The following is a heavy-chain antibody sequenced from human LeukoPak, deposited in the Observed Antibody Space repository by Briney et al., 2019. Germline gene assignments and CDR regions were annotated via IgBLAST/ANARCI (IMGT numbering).Heavy chain of an antibody. V-gene: IGHV4-31*03. CDR2: IYYSGST. J-gene: IGHJ4*02. Sequence: SETLSLTCTVSWGPISRGGYCWSWIGQHPGTGLEWIGYIYYSGSTYYNPSLMSRVTISVDTSKSQFSLQLSSVTAADTAVYYCARAGRSYYFDYWGQGTLVTVAS. CDR1: WGPISRGGYC. CDR3: ARAGRSYYFDY.